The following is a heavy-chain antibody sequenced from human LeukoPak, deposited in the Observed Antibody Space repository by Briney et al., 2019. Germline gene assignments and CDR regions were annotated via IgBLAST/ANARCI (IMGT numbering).Heavy chain of an antibody. D-gene: IGHD2-2*01. V-gene: IGHV1-2*02. CDR1: GYTFTGYY. CDR2: INPNSGGT. J-gene: IGHJ5*02. CDR3: ARDFTVVVPAGFDP. Sequence: GASVKVSCKASGYTFTGYYMHWVRQAPGQGLEWMGWINPNSGGTNYAQKFQGRVTMTRDTSISTAYMELSRLRSDDTAVYYCARDFTVVVPAGFDPWGQGTLVTVSS.